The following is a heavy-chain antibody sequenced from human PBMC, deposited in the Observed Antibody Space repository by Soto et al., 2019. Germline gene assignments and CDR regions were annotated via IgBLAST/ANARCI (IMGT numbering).Heavy chain of an antibody. CDR2: ISGHNSNT. V-gene: IGHV1-18*01. D-gene: IGHD6-19*01. J-gene: IGHJ5*02. CDR3: FDA. CDR1: GYTFTNYG. Sequence: HVELEQSGTDVKKPGASVTVSCRASGYTFTNYGINWVRQAPGHGLEWMGWISGHNSNTSHAQNFQGRVTLTTDASPSTPDCCTRGPAYSSVWYRAWFDAWGQGNLVTVSS.